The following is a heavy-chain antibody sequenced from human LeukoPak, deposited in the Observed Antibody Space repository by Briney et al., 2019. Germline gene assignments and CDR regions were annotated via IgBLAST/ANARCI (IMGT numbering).Heavy chain of an antibody. J-gene: IGHJ4*02. CDR3: ARSVRGGGYGGIDY. Sequence: PGGSLRLSCAASGFTFSSYAMSWVRQAPGKGLEWVPAISGSGGSTYYADSVKGRFTISRGNAKNSLYLQMNSLRAEDTAVYYCARSVRGGGYGGIDYWGQGTLVTVSS. CDR1: GFTFSSYA. V-gene: IGHV3-23*01. CDR2: ISGSGGST. D-gene: IGHD5-12*01.